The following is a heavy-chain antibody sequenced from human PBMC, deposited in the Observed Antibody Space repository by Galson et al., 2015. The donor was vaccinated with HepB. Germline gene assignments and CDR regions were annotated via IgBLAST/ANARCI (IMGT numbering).Heavy chain of an antibody. CDR1: TFIFSTYS. CDR3: VFLRGNDLKPLDY. V-gene: IGHV3-48*03. CDR2: ISASGATI. Sequence: SLRLSCAASTFIFSTYSMNWVRQAPGMGLEWLSYISASGATIYYADSVKGRFTVSRDNAKNSLYLQMNSLRPEDTAVYFCVFLRGNDLKPLDYWGRGILVTVSS. D-gene: IGHD5-12*01. J-gene: IGHJ4*02.